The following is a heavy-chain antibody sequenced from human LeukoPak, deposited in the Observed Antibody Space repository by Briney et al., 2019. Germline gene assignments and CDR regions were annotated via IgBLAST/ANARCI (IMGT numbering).Heavy chain of an antibody. CDR2: IYYSGST. V-gene: IGHV4-39*01. J-gene: IGHJ4*02. Sequence: SETLSLTCTVSGGSISSSSYYWGWIRQPPGKGLEWIGSIYYSGSTYYNPSLKSRVTISVDTSKNQFSLKLSSVTAADTAVYYCASRLRGVLDYWGLGTLVTVSS. CDR3: ASRLRGVLDY. D-gene: IGHD3-3*01. CDR1: GGSISSSSYY.